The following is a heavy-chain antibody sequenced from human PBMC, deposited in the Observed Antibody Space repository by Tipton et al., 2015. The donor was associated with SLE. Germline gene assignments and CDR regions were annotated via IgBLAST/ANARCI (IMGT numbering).Heavy chain of an antibody. CDR2: IKSEPDGGTI. Sequence: SLRLSCEASGFFLGNYYMAWVRLAPGKGLEWVGRIKSEPDGGTIDYGTRVKGRFTLSRDDSETTVFLQMNNLTTEDTAVYFCTTDRFHVGGAFDVWGQGTMVTVSS. CDR1: GFFLGNYY. CDR3: TTDRFHVGGAFDV. J-gene: IGHJ3*01. V-gene: IGHV3-15*01. D-gene: IGHD3-16*01.